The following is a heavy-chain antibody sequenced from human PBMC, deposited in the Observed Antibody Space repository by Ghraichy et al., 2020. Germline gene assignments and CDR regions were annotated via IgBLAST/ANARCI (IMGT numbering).Heavy chain of an antibody. CDR1: GGTFSSYA. Sequence: SVKVSCKASGGTFSSYAISWVRQAPGQGLEWMGGIIPIFGTANYAQKFQGRVTITADESTSTAYMELSSLRSEDTAVHYCARGAYCGGDCYGPFDYWGQGTLVTVSS. V-gene: IGHV1-69*13. J-gene: IGHJ4*02. CDR3: ARGAYCGGDCYGPFDY. D-gene: IGHD2-21*02. CDR2: IIPIFGTA.